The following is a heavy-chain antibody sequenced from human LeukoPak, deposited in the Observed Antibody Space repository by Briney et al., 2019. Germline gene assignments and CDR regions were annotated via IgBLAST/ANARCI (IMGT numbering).Heavy chain of an antibody. CDR3: ARDHVLRYFDWLSRGYYYYYMDV. D-gene: IGHD3-9*01. CDR1: GGSIGSSSYY. CDR2: IYYSGST. V-gene: IGHV4-39*07. Sequence: SETLSLTCTVSGGSIGSSSYYWGWIRQPPGKGLNWIGSIYYSGSTYYNPSLKSRVTISVDTSKNQFSLKLSSVTAADTAVYYCARDHVLRYFDWLSRGYYYYYMDVWGKGTTVTISS. J-gene: IGHJ6*03.